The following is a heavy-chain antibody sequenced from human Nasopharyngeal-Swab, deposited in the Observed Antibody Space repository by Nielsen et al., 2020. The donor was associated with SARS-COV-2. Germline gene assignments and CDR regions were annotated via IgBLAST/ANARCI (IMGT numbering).Heavy chain of an antibody. CDR3: ATGRVTTFFSWFDP. V-gene: IGHV1-24*01. Sequence: ASVKVSCKVSGYTLTELSMHWVRQAPGKGLEWMGGFDPEDGETIYAQKFQGRVTMTEDASTDTAYMELSSLRSEDTAVYYCATGRVTTFFSWFDPWGQGTLVTVSS. D-gene: IGHD4-17*01. J-gene: IGHJ5*02. CDR1: GYTLTELS. CDR2: FDPEDGET.